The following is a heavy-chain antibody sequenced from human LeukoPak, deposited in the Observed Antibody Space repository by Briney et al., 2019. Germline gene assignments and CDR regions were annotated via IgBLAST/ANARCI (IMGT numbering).Heavy chain of an antibody. J-gene: IGHJ4*02. D-gene: IGHD6-13*01. Sequence: SETLSLTCTVSGDSISSSSYYWAWIRQPPGKGLEWIGVIYYNGRTFYNPSLESRLTISVDTSKNQFSLKLSSVTAADTAVYYCARNAGDYWGQGTQVTVSS. V-gene: IGHV4-39*07. CDR3: ARNAGDY. CDR2: IYYNGRT. CDR1: GDSISSSSYY.